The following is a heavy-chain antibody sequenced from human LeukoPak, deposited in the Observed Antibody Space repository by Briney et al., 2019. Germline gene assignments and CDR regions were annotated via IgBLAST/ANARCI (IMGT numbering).Heavy chain of an antibody. J-gene: IGHJ2*01. CDR2: VYYSGST. CDR3: ARRAWYFDL. CDR1: GGSISNYY. V-gene: IGHV4-59*08. Sequence: SETLSLTCTVSGGSISNYYWSWIRQPPGKALEWIGYVYYSGSTNYNPSLKSRVAMSIDTSKNQFSLKLSSVTAADTAVYYCARRAWYFDLWGRGTLVTVSS.